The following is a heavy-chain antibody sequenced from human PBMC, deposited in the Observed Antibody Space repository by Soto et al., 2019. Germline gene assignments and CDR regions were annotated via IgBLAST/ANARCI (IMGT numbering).Heavy chain of an antibody. CDR2: ISAYNGNT. V-gene: IGHV1-18*01. J-gene: IGHJ3*02. CDR3: ARDRVEDIVVVVAAQGGSDAFDI. CDR1: GYTFTSYG. Sequence: QVQLVQSGAEVKKPGASVKVSCKASGYTFTSYGISWVRQAPGQGLEWMGWISAYNGNTNYAQKLQGRVTMTTDTSTSTAYMELRSLRSDDTAVYYGARDRVEDIVVVVAAQGGSDAFDIWGQGTMVTVSS. D-gene: IGHD2-15*01.